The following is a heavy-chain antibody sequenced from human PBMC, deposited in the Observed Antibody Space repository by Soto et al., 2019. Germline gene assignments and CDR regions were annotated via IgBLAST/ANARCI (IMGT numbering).Heavy chain of an antibody. Sequence: QVQLVESGGGVVQPGRSLRLSCAASGFTFSSYAMHWVRQAPGKGLEWVAVISYDGSNKYYADSVKGRFTISRDNSKNTLYLQMNSLRAEDTAVYYCARQRAANWDLGYWGQGTLVTVSS. V-gene: IGHV3-30-3*01. D-gene: IGHD7-27*01. CDR3: ARQRAANWDLGY. J-gene: IGHJ4*02. CDR1: GFTFSSYA. CDR2: ISYDGSNK.